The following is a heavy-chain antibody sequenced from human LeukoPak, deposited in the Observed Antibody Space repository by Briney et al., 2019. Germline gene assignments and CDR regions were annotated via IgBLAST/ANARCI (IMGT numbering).Heavy chain of an antibody. V-gene: IGHV1-58*02. J-gene: IGHJ5*02. Sequence: GTSVKVSCKASGFTFTSSAMQWVRQARGQRLEWRGWIVVGSGNTNYAQKFQERVTITRDMSTSTAYMELSSLRSEDTAVYYCAAVARGQEYNWFDPWGQGTLVTVSS. CDR1: GFTFTSSA. CDR3: AAVARGQEYNWFDP. CDR2: IVVGSGNT.